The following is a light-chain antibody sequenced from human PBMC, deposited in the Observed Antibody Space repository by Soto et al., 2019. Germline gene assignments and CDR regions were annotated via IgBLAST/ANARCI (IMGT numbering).Light chain of an antibody. CDR3: QQSYTTPPP. CDR2: AAS. J-gene: IGKJ1*01. V-gene: IGKV1-39*01. Sequence: DIQMTQSPSSLSASVGDRVTITCRASQSISSYLNWYQQKPGKAPKLLIYAASSLQSGVPSRFSGSGSGTDFTLTISSLQPEYFATYYYQQSYTTPPPFGHGTK. CDR1: QSISSY.